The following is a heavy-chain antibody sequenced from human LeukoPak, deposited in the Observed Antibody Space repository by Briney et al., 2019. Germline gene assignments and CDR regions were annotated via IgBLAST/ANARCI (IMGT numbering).Heavy chain of an antibody. J-gene: IGHJ6*02. Sequence: GRSLRLSCTASGFPFDDYAMHWVRQAPGEGLEWFSVISWNSVSIAYADSVKGRFTISRDNAKNSLYLQMNSLRADDTALYYCVKSTTARSECYYYGMVVWGQRTTVTVSS. CDR3: VKSTTARSECYYYGMVV. CDR1: GFPFDDYA. CDR2: ISWNSVSI. V-gene: IGHV3-9*01. D-gene: IGHD2-21*02.